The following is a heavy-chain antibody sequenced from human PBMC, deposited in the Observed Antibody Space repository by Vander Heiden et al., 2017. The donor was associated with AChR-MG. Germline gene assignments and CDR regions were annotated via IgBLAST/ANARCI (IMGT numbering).Heavy chain of an antibody. CDR2: IYSSGST. D-gene: IGHD6-19*01. CDR3: VRDDGGWLDS. J-gene: IGHJ4*02. V-gene: IGHV4-4*07. Sequence: QVQLQESGPGLVKPSETLSLTCTVSGGSISNYYWSWVRQPAGRGLEWVGRIYSSGSTRFNPSLQSRVTMSVDTPKNQFSLKLRSVTAADTAVYFCVRDDGGWLDSWGQGTLVTVSS. CDR1: GGSISNYY.